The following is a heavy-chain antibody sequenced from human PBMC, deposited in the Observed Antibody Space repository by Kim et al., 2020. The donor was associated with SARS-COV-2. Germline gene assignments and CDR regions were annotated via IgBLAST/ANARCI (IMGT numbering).Heavy chain of an antibody. D-gene: IGHD3-10*01. CDR1: GFTVSSYW. CDR2: INRGGSDK. Sequence: GGSLRLSCAASGFTVSSYWMTWVRQAPGKGLEWVSDINRGGSDKYDEASLRGRFTTSRDTTNNPQHLLMNMMTADDTAYYYCAGEDSAGNIDYWGQGTLV. J-gene: IGHJ4*02. CDR3: AGEDSAGNIDY. V-gene: IGHV3-7*01.